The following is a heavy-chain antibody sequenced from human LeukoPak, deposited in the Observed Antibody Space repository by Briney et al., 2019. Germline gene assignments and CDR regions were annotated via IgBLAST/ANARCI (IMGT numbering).Heavy chain of an antibody. D-gene: IGHD6-13*01. CDR1: GGSISSYY. J-gene: IGHJ2*01. Sequence: SETLSLTCTVSGGSISSYYWSWIRQPAGKGLEWIGRINTSGSTNYNPSLKSRVTISVDTSKNQFSLKLSSVTAADTAVYYCARLNVAAAGLYWYFDLWGRGTLVTVSS. CDR2: INTSGST. CDR3: ARLNVAAAGLYWYFDL. V-gene: IGHV4-4*07.